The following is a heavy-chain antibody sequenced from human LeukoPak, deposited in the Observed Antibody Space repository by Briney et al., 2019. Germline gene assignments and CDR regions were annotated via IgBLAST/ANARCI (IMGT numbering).Heavy chain of an antibody. CDR1: GFTVSSNY. D-gene: IGHD6-13*01. J-gene: IGHJ5*02. V-gene: IGHV3-7*01. CDR3: ARDPTGYISSWTPNWFDL. CDR2: IKQDGSEK. Sequence: PGGSLRLSCAASGFTVSSNYMSWVRQAPGKGLEWVANIKQDGSEKYYVDSVKGRFTISRDNAKNSLYLRMNSLRAEDTAVYYCARDPTGYISSWTPNWFDLWGQGTLVTVSS.